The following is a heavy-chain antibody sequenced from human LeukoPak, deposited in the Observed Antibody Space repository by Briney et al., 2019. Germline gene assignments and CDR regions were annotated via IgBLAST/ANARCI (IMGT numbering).Heavy chain of an antibody. D-gene: IGHD2-2*01. Sequence: SETLSLTCAVYGGSFSGYYWSWIRQPPGKGLEWIGEINHSGSTNYNPSLKSRVTISVDTSKNQFSLKLSSVTAADTAVYYCARGRRSLVVVPAAAWFGPWGQGTLVTVSS. V-gene: IGHV4-34*01. CDR1: GGSFSGYY. CDR2: INHSGST. CDR3: ARGRRSLVVVPAAAWFGP. J-gene: IGHJ5*02.